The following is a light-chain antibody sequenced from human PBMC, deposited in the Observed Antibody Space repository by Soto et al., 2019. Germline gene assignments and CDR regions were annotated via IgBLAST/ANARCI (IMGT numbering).Light chain of an antibody. J-gene: IGKJ1*01. CDR3: QQYNHWVPT. Sequence: DIVMTQSPATLSVSPGERATLSCRASQSISSNLAWYQQKPGQAPRLLIYGTSTRATGIPARFSGSGSGTEFTLNISILQSEDCAVYYFQQYNHWVPTFGQRTKVEIK. CDR2: GTS. V-gene: IGKV3-15*01. CDR1: QSISSN.